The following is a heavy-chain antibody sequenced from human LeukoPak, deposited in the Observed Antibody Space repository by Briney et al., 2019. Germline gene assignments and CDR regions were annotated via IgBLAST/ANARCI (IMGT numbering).Heavy chain of an antibody. J-gene: IGHJ5*02. CDR2: IIPILGIA. CDR1: GGTFSSYA. CDR3: ARDRPLYGSGSYYTINWFDP. V-gene: IGHV1-69*04. Sequence: ASVKVSCKASGGTFSSYAISWVRQAPGQGLEWMGRIIPILGIANYAQKFQGRVTITADKSTSTAYMELSSLRSEDTAVYYCARDRPLYGSGSYYTINWFDPWGRGTLVTVSS. D-gene: IGHD3-10*01.